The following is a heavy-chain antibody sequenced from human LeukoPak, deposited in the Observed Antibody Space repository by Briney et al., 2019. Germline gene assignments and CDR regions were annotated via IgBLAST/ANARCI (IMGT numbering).Heavy chain of an antibody. CDR3: AGQYYDSSGYYYASFDY. CDR2: IYYSGST. J-gene: IGHJ4*02. CDR1: GGSISSSSYY. V-gene: IGHV4-39*01. Sequence: KPSETLSLTCTVSGGSISSSSYYWGWIRQPPGKGLEWIGSIYYSGSTYYNPSLKSRITISVDTSKNQFSLKLSSVTAADTAVYYCAGQYYDSSGYYYASFDYWGQGTLVTVSS. D-gene: IGHD3-22*01.